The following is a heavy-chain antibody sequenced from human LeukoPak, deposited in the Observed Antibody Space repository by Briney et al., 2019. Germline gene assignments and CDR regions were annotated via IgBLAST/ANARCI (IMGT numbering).Heavy chain of an antibody. CDR2: INSSGSI. CDR3: ARDARFGELVDY. D-gene: IGHD3-10*01. V-gene: IGHV4-34*01. CDR1: GGSFSGYY. J-gene: IGHJ4*02. Sequence: SETLSLTCAVYGGSFSGYYWSWIRQPPGKGLEWIGEINSSGSINYNPSLKSRVTISVDMSKNQFSLKLTSVTAADTAMYDCARDARFGELVDYWGRGTLVTVSS.